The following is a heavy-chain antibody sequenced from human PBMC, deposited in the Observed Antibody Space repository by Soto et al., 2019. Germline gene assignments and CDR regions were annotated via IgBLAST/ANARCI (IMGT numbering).Heavy chain of an antibody. Sequence: ASVKVSCKASGYTFTSYGISWVRQAPGQGLEWMGWISAYNGNTNYAQKLQGRVTMTTDTSTSTAYMELRSLRSDDTAVYYCARDKWGAPYGAYDIDFWGQGILVTVSS. J-gene: IGHJ4*02. CDR2: ISAYNGNT. CDR1: GYTFTSYG. D-gene: IGHD4-17*01. V-gene: IGHV1-18*01. CDR3: ARDKWGAPYGAYDIDF.